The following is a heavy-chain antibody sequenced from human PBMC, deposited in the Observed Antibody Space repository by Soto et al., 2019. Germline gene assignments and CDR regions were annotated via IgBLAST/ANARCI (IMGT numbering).Heavy chain of an antibody. V-gene: IGHV3-23*01. J-gene: IGHJ6*03. CDR1: GFTFSSYA. CDR2: ISGSGSNT. D-gene: IGHD2-2*01. CDR3: GKGGSRYGPQWWYYYYMCV. Sequence: EVQLLESGGGLVQPGGSLRLSCAASGFTFSSYAMSWVRQAPGKGLEWVSGISGSGSNTYYADSVKGRITIARDNSRNPLYLQKNSVRAEDTAVNYCGKGGSRYGPQWWYYYYMCVLGKRTKVPVPS.